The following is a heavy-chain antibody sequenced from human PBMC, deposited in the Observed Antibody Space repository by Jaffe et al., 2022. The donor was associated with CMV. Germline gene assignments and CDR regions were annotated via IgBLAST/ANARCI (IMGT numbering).Heavy chain of an antibody. D-gene: IGHD5-12*01. CDR3: ARDRRGYSGYEGYYFDY. CDR2: IYYSGST. J-gene: IGHJ4*02. CDR1: GGSISSSSYY. V-gene: IGHV4-39*02. Sequence: QLQLQESGPGLVKPSETLSLTCTVSGGSISSSSYYWGWIRQPPGKGLEWIGSIYYSGSTYYNPSLKSRVTISVDTSKNQFSLKLSSVTAADTAVYYCARDRRGYSGYEGYYFDYWGQGTLVTVSS.